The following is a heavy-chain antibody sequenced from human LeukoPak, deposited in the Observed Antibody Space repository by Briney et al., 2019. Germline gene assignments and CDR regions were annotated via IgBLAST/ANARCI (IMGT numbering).Heavy chain of an antibody. Sequence: GGSLRLSCAASGFTFSSYGMHWVRQAPGKGLEWVACIRYDGSNKYYADSVKGRFTISRDNSKNTLYLQMNSLRAEDTAVYYCAKDSGSLIPVDYWGQGTLVTVSS. J-gene: IGHJ4*02. D-gene: IGHD1-26*01. CDR1: GFTFSSYG. CDR3: AKDSGSLIPVDY. CDR2: IRYDGSNK. V-gene: IGHV3-30*02.